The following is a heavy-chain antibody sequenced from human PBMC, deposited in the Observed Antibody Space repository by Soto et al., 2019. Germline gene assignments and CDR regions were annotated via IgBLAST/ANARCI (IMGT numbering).Heavy chain of an antibody. J-gene: IGHJ4*02. CDR1: GGSVSSYY. CDR2: IYYSGSA. CDR3: ARGPHSSSWYTDY. D-gene: IGHD6-13*01. V-gene: IGHV4-59*02. Sequence: QVQLQESGPGLVKPSETLSLTCTVSGGSVSSYYWSWIRQPPGKGLEWIGYIYYSGSANYNPSLKSRVTMSVDTSKNPFPLKLSSVTAVDTAVYYCARGPHSSSWYTDYWGQGTLVTVSS.